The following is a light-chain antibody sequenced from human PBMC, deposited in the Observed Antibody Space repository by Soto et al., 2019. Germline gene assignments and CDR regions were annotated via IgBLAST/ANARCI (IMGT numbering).Light chain of an antibody. CDR2: DAS. CDR1: QDVSSK. Sequence: ELVVTQSPATLSVSPGERVTLSCRTSQDVSSKLAWYQQKPGQPPSLLLYDASTRATGTPARFSGSGSGTEFTLAGSSLQSEDYALYFCQQYIRWPLTFGGGTQVEIK. V-gene: IGKV3D-15*01. CDR3: QQYIRWPLT. J-gene: IGKJ4*01.